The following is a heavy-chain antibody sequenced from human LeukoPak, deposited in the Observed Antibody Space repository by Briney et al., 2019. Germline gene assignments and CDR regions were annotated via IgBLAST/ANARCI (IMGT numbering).Heavy chain of an antibody. D-gene: IGHD2-15*01. Sequence: SETLSLTCTVSGGSISSSSYYWGWIRQPPGKGLEWIGSIYYSGSTYYNPSLKSRVTISVDTSKNQFSLKLSSATAADTAVYYCAGKAYSDWFDPWGQGTLVTVSS. J-gene: IGHJ5*02. CDR1: GGSISSSSYY. CDR3: AGKAYSDWFDP. CDR2: IYYSGST. V-gene: IGHV4-39*01.